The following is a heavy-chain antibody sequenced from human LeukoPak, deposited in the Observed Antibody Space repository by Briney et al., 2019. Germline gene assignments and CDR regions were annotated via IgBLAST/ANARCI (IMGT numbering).Heavy chain of an antibody. CDR3: AKGLFGSSSWYHSLDP. CDR2: KRYDGTNH. Sequence: PGGSLRLSCAASGFTFSNYAMHWVRQAPGKGLEWVAFKRYDGTNHYYADSVKGRFTISRDNSKNTLYLQMNSLRAEDTAVYYCAKGLFGSSSWYHSLDPWGQGTLVTVSS. CDR1: GFTFSNYA. D-gene: IGHD6-13*01. J-gene: IGHJ5*02. V-gene: IGHV3-30*02.